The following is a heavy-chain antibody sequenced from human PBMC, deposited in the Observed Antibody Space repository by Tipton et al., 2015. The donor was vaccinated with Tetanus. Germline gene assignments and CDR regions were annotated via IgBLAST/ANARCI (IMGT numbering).Heavy chain of an antibody. CDR3: ARDSYYSSRWSSADY. J-gene: IGHJ4*02. CDR2: IYFTGTT. V-gene: IGHV4-31*03. D-gene: IGHD3-22*01. CDR1: GDSISSGDFY. Sequence: TLSLTCTVSGDSISSGDFYWSWIRQHPGKGLEWIGYIYFTGTTYYNPSLESRLTISIDTSKNQFSLELTSVTAADTAVYYCARDSYYSSRWSSADYWGQGTLVTVSS.